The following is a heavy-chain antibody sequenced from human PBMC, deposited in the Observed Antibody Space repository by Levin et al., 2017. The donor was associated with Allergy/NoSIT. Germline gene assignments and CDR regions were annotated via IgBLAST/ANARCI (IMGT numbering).Heavy chain of an antibody. CDR3: ARVLGDYYGSGSYYRSNWFDP. CDR1: GYTFTSYG. V-gene: IGHV1-18*01. D-gene: IGHD3-10*01. J-gene: IGHJ5*02. Sequence: GESLKISCKASGYTFTSYGISWVRQAPGQGLEWMGWISAYNGNTNYAQKLQGRVTMTTDTSTSTAYMELRSLRSDDTAVYYCARVLGDYYGSGSYYRSNWFDPWGQGTLVTVSS. CDR2: ISAYNGNT.